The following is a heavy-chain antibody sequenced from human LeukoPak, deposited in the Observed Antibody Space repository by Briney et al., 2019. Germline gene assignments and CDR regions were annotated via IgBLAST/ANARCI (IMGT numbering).Heavy chain of an antibody. Sequence: GGSLRLSCAASGFTFSSSNMHWVRQTPGKGLEWLSYIIGSGSSTYYAASVKGRFTISRDNAKKSLYLQMNSLRAEDTAVYYCASDVVVCTNHWGQGTLVTVSS. CDR2: IIGSGSST. CDR3: ASDVVVCTNH. D-gene: IGHD2-2*01. CDR1: GFTFSSSN. V-gene: IGHV3-48*01. J-gene: IGHJ5*02.